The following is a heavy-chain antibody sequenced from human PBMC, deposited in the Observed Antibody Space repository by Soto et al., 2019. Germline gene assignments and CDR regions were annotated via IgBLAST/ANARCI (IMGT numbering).Heavy chain of an antibody. V-gene: IGHV4-59*01. CDR2: VSQGGTESYVTAGETT. CDR3: ARDRGGITVSAKPLGEWFDP. Sequence: QVQLQESGPGLLRPSETLSLTCTVSGVSLDNFFWSWIRQTPGKGLECLGYVSQGGTESYVTAGETTGYNPSLDSRATISLDLPKNQFSLTLTSVTAADTAVYYCARDRGGITVSAKPLGEWFDPWGQGTLVTVSS. CDR1: GVSLDNFF. J-gene: IGHJ5*02. D-gene: IGHD3-16*01.